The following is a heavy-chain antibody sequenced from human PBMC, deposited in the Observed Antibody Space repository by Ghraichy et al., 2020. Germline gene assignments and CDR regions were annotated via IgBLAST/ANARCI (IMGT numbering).Heavy chain of an antibody. J-gene: IGHJ6*02. CDR2: IYTSGST. CDR1: GGSISSYY. D-gene: IGHD6-13*01. Sequence: SETLSLTCTVSGGSISSYYWSWIRQPPGKGLEWIGYIYTSGSTNYNPSLKSRVTISVDTSKNQFSLKLSSVTAADTAVYYCARHEYSSSWYGGYYYYGMDVWGQGTTVTVSS. V-gene: IGHV4-4*09. CDR3: ARHEYSSSWYGGYYYYGMDV.